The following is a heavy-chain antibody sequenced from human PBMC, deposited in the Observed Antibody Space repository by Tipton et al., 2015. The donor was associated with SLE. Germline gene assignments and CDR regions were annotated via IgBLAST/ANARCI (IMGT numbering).Heavy chain of an antibody. CDR1: GDSISSYY. CDR3: ARDYRGYSDYGTLAY. J-gene: IGHJ4*02. V-gene: IGHV4-59*01. CDR2: IYYSGST. D-gene: IGHD5-12*01. Sequence: TLSLTCTVSGDSISSYYWIWIRQPPGKGLEWIGSIYYSGSTRYNPSLRGRVIISVDTSENQLSLALSSVTAADTAVYYCARDYRGYSDYGTLAYWGQGVLVTVSS.